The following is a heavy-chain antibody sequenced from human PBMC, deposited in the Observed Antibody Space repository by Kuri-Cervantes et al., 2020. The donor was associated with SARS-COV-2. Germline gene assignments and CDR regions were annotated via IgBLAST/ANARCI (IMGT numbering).Heavy chain of an antibody. CDR3: ARESGHDFWSGYSEGVNWFDP. CDR1: GYTLTELS. V-gene: IGHV1-24*01. J-gene: IGHJ5*02. Sequence: ASVKVSCKVSGYTLTELSMHWVRQAPGKGLEWMGGFDPEDGETIYAQKFQGRVTMTEDTSTDTAYMELSSLRSEDTAVYYCARESGHDFWSGYSEGVNWFDPWGQGTLVTVSS. D-gene: IGHD3-3*01. CDR2: FDPEDGET.